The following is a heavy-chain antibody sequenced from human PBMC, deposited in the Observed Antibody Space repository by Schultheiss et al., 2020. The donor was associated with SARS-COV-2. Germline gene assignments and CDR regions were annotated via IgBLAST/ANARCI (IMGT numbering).Heavy chain of an antibody. Sequence: GGSLRLSCAASGFTFSGYSMNWVRQAPGKGLEWISYISGSGSTIYYADSVKGRFTISRDNAKNSLYLQMNSLRDEDTAVYYCARDYYGDYFFDYWGQGTLVTSPQ. CDR3: ARDYYGDYFFDY. D-gene: IGHD4-17*01. CDR2: ISGSGSTI. CDR1: GFTFSGYS. J-gene: IGHJ4*02. V-gene: IGHV3-48*02.